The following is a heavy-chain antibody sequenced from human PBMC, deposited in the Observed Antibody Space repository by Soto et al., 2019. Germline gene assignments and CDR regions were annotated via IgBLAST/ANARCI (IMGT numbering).Heavy chain of an antibody. J-gene: IGHJ6*02. CDR2: IYYSGST. CDR3: ARDAGDKGLDV. Sequence: SETLSLTCTVSGGSISSGDYYWSWIRQPPGKGLEWIGYIYYSGSTYYNPSLKSRVTISVDTSKNQFSLKLSSVTAADTAVYYCARDAGDKGLDVWGQGTTVTVSS. V-gene: IGHV4-30-4*01. D-gene: IGHD3-16*01. CDR1: GGSISSGDYY.